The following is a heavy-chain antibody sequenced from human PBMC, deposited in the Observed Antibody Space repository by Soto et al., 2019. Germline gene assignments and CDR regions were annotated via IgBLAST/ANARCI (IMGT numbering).Heavy chain of an antibody. CDR1: GFTFSDYY. CDR3: ARGTLDCGGDCYDY. D-gene: IGHD2-21*02. V-gene: IGHV3-11*06. CDR2: ISGSAGYT. J-gene: IGHJ4*02. Sequence: VQLLESGGGLVQPGGSLRLSCAASGFTFSDYYMNWIRQAPGKGLEWVSYISGSAGYTNYADSVKGRFTISRDNAKNSLDLQMNSLRAEDTAMYYCARGTLDCGGDCYDYWGQGALVTVSS.